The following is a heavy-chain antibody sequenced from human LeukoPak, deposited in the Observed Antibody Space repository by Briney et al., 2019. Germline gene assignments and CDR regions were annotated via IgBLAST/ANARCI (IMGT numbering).Heavy chain of an antibody. Sequence: PSETLSLTCTVSGGSISSYYWSWIRQPPGKGLEWIGYIYYSGSTNYNPSLKSRVTISVDTSKNQFSLKLSSVTAADTAVYYCARDRWPEYSSSSSPFDYWGQGTLVTVSS. CDR1: GGSISSYY. D-gene: IGHD6-6*01. CDR3: ARDRWPEYSSSSSPFDY. CDR2: IYYSGST. V-gene: IGHV4-59*01. J-gene: IGHJ4*02.